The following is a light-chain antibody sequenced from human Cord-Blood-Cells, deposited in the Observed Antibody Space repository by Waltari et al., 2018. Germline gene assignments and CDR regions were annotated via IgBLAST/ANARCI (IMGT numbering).Light chain of an antibody. V-gene: IGLV2-11*01. CDR1: SSDVGGYNY. CDR3: CSYAGSYTLV. Sequence: QSALPQPRSVSGSPGQSVTISCTGTSSDVGGYNYVSWYQQHPGKAPKLMIYDVSKRPSGVPDRFPGSKSGNTASLTISGLQAEDEADYYCCSYAGSYTLVFGGGTKLTVL. CDR2: DVS. J-gene: IGLJ3*02.